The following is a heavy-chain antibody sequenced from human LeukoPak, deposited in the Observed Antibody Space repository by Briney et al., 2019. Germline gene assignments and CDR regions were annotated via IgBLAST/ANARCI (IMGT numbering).Heavy chain of an antibody. CDR3: AKDHRSFHGTTEFDP. CDR2: ISGSGGST. J-gene: IGHJ5*02. V-gene: IGHV3-23*01. Sequence: PGGSLRLSCAASGFTFSSYAMSWVRQAPGKGLEWVSTISGSGGSTYYADSVKGRFTISRDNSKNTLYLQMNSLRAEDTAVYYCAKDHRSFHGTTEFDPWGQGTLVTLSS. D-gene: IGHD6-13*01. CDR1: GFTFSSYA.